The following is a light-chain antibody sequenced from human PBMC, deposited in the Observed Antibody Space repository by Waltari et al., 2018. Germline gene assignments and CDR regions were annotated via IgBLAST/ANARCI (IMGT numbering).Light chain of an antibody. CDR2: TND. V-gene: IGLV1-44*01. CDR1: SSNIGGNG. J-gene: IGLJ3*02. CDR3: AAWDDALNGRV. Sequence: QSVLAQPPSASGTPGQGVTISCSGSSSNIGGNGVSWYQQLPGTAPKLLIHTNDQRPSGVPDRLSASKSGTSASLAISGLQSEDEAHYFCAAWDDALNGRVFGGGTKVTVL.